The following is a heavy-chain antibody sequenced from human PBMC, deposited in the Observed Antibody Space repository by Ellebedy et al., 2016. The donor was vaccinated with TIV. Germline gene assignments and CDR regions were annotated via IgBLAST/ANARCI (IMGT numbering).Heavy chain of an antibody. J-gene: IGHJ3*02. Sequence: AASVKVSCKASGYTFNNYGITWVRQAPGQGLEWVGWINDYNGNTKYAQNLQGRVTMTTDTSTSTAYMELRSLRSDDTAVYYCAREAYYDSSGYYSAAFDIWGQGTMVTVSS. D-gene: IGHD3-22*01. V-gene: IGHV1-18*01. CDR2: INDYNGNT. CDR1: GYTFNNYG. CDR3: AREAYYDSSGYYSAAFDI.